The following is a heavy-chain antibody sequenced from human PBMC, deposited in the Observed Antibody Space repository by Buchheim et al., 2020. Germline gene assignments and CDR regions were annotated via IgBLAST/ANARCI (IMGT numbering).Heavy chain of an antibody. Sequence: QVQLVESGGGVVQPGRSLRLSCAASGFTFSSYGMHWVRQAPGKGLEWVAVIWYDGSNKYYADSVKGRFTISRDNSKKTLHLQMNSLRAEDTAVYYCARDREGLQYSSSLVDYWGQGTL. CDR2: IWYDGSNK. D-gene: IGHD6-6*01. V-gene: IGHV3-33*01. J-gene: IGHJ4*02. CDR1: GFTFSSYG. CDR3: ARDREGLQYSSSLVDY.